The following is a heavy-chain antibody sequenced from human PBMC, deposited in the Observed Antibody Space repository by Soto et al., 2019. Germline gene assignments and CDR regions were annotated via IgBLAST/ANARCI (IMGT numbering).Heavy chain of an antibody. CDR3: AKENGYSSSWFEFDY. CDR2: IRGSDGTT. D-gene: IGHD6-13*01. V-gene: IGHV3-23*01. J-gene: IGHJ4*02. CDR1: GFSFSTFD. Sequence: PGGSLRLSCEASGFSFSTFDMSWVRQAPGKGLQCVSFIRGSDGTTYYADSVRGRFTISRDNSRNTLYLQMNSLRAEDTAVYYCAKENGYSSSWFEFDYWGQGTLVTVSS.